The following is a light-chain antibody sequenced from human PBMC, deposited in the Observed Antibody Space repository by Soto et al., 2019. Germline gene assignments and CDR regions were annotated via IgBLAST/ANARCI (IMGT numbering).Light chain of an antibody. CDR3: QQGHSAPLT. CDR2: AAS. CDR1: QTISRN. Sequence: DIQMTQSPSSLSASVGDRVTITCRASQTISRNLNWYQQKPGKAPDLLIFAASNLQSGVPSRFSGSGPWADFTLTISSLQPEDFATYYCQQGHSAPLTFGGGTKVEIK. J-gene: IGKJ4*01. V-gene: IGKV1-39*01.